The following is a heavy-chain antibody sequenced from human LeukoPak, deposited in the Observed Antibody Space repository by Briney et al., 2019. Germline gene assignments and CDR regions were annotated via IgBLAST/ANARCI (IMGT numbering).Heavy chain of an antibody. D-gene: IGHD2-2*01. V-gene: IGHV3-74*01. CDR1: GFVFSSYW. CDR2: INGERSST. CDR3: ARGGPQSTSPADY. Sequence: QPGGSLRLSCAASGFVFSSYWMHWVRQAPGKGPMWVSHINGERSSTSYAASVKGRFTISRDNAKNTLHLQMNTLRADDTAVYYCARGGPQSTSPADYWGQGTLVTVSS. J-gene: IGHJ4*02.